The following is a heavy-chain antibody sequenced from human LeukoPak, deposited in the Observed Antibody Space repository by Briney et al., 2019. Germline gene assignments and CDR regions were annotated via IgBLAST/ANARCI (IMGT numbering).Heavy chain of an antibody. CDR3: TRDIGDFVSDF. CDR1: GGSIGSGYY. V-gene: IGHV4-39*02. Sequence: ASETLSLTCTVSGGSIGSGYYWAWIRQPPGKGLEWIGSIHYGGTTHYNPSLQSRVTISADTSKNQFALDLRSVTAADTAVYYCTRDIGDFVSDFWGQGTLVTVSS. CDR2: IHYGGTT. J-gene: IGHJ4*02. D-gene: IGHD2-21*02.